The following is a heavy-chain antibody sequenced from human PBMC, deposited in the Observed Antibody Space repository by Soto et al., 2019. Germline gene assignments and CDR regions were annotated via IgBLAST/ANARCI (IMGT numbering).Heavy chain of an antibody. D-gene: IGHD6-19*01. V-gene: IGHV3-43*01. J-gene: IGHJ4*02. CDR3: AKDIGRLVPLYFDY. Sequence: HPGGSLRLSCAASGFTFDDYTMHWVRQAPGKGLEWVSLISWDGGSTYYADSVKGRFTISRDNSKNSLYLQMNSLRTEDTALYYCAKDIGRLVPLYFDYWGQGTLVTVSS. CDR2: ISWDGGST. CDR1: GFTFDDYT.